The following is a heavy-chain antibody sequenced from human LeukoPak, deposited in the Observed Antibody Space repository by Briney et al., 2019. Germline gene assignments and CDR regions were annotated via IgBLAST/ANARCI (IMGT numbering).Heavy chain of an antibody. CDR2: IYHSGST. CDR1: GGSISSGGYS. CDR3: ARGRGSYQEYYFDY. J-gene: IGHJ4*02. V-gene: IGHV4-30-2*01. D-gene: IGHD1-26*01. Sequence: PSETLSLTCAVSGGSISSGGYSWSWIRQPPGKGLEWIGYIYHSGSTYYNPSLKSRVTISVDRSKNQFSLKLSSVTAADTAVYYCARGRGSYQEYYFDYWGQGTLVTVSS.